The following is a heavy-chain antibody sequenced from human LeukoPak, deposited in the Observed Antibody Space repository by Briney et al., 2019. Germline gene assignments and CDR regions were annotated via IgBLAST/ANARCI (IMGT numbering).Heavy chain of an antibody. D-gene: IGHD2-21*02. Sequence: PGGSLRLSCAASGFTFSTYSMNWVRQAPGKGLEWISYISSSSRTIYYADSVKGRFTISRDNAKNSLYLQMNSLRAEDTAVYYCAKESLRSPNSFDYWGLGTLVTVSS. CDR2: ISSSSRTI. V-gene: IGHV3-48*01. CDR3: AKESLRSPNSFDY. J-gene: IGHJ4*02. CDR1: GFTFSTYS.